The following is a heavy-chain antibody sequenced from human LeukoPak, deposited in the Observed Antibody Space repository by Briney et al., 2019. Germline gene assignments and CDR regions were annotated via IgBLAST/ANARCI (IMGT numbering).Heavy chain of an antibody. J-gene: IGHJ4*02. CDR2: ISSSSSTI. Sequence: GGSLRLSCAASGFTFSSYSMNWVRQAPGKGLEWVSYISSSSSTIYYADSVKGRFTISRDNSKNTLYLQMNSLRAEDTAVYYCARGDYGDYPYYFDHWGQGTLVTVSS. CDR1: GFTFSSYS. D-gene: IGHD4-17*01. CDR3: ARGDYGDYPYYFDH. V-gene: IGHV3-48*01.